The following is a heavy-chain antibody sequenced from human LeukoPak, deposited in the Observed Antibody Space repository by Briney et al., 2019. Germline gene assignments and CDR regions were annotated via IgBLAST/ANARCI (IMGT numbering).Heavy chain of an antibody. D-gene: IGHD3-9*01. CDR2: IGTTGSYI. Sequence: GGSLRLSCAASGLIFRTYWMNWVRQAPGKGLEWVSSIGTTGSYIFYADSVKGRFTISRDNAKNTLYLQMNSLRAEDTAVYYCARDEYDILTDYDYWGQGILVTVSS. CDR3: ARDEYDILTDYDY. J-gene: IGHJ4*02. CDR1: GLIFRTYW. V-gene: IGHV3-21*01.